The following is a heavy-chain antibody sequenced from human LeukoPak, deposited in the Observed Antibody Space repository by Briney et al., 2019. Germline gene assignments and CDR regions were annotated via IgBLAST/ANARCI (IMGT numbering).Heavy chain of an antibody. CDR3: ARNYHRIAQYYFDL. V-gene: IGHV3-30*04. CDR2: LSSDGRDK. D-gene: IGHD1-7*01. J-gene: IGHJ4*02. Sequence: HGGRRTLKKRRGRVAVLSSDGRDKHYADSVKGRCTISRDNSNNALYLQMNSLRTDVTAVYYCARNYHRIAQYYFDLRGQGTLVTGSS.